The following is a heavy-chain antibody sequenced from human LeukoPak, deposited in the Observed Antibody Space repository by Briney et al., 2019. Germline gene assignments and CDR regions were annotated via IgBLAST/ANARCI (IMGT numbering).Heavy chain of an antibody. Sequence: SETLSLTCAVYGGSFSGYYWSWIRQPPGKGLEWIGEINHSGSTNYNPSLKSRVTISVDTSTNQFSLKLSSVTAADTAVYYCARAITGTRSDPFDYWGQGTLVAVSP. CDR2: INHSGST. J-gene: IGHJ4*02. D-gene: IGHD1-20*01. CDR3: ARAITGTRSDPFDY. CDR1: GGSFSGYY. V-gene: IGHV4-34*01.